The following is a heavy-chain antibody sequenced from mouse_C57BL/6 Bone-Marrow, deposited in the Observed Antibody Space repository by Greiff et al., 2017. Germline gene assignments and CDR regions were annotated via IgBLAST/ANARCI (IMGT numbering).Heavy chain of an antibody. J-gene: IGHJ4*01. V-gene: IGHV1-69*01. CDR2: IDPSDSNT. CDR3: ERGWLLYAMDY. D-gene: IGHD2-3*01. CDR1: GYTFTSYW. Sequence: QVQLQQPGAELVMPGASVKLSCKASGYTFTSYWMHWVKQRPGQGLEWIGEIDPSDSNTNYNQKFKGKSTLTVDKSSSTAYMQLSSLTSEDSAVYYCERGWLLYAMDYWGQGTSVTVSS.